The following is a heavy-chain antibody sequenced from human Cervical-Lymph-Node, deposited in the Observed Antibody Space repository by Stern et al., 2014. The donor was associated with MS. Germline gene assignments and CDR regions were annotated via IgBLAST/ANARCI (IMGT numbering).Heavy chain of an antibody. CDR3: ARGVTYCGGDCYGWYFDL. CDR1: GFTFSSYA. V-gene: IGHV3-64*01. D-gene: IGHD2-21*02. CDR2: IRRTGGST. J-gene: IGHJ2*01. Sequence: EVQLEESGGGLVQPGGSLRLSCAASGFTFSSYAMHWVRQAPGKGLEYVSVIRRTGGSTYYANSVKGRFTISRDNSKNTLYLHMGSLRVEDMAVYYCARGVTYCGGDCYGWYFDLWGRGTLVTVSS.